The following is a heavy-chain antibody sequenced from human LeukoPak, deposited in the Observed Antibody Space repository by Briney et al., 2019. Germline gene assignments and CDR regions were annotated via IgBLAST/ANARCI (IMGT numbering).Heavy chain of an antibody. CDR3: ARDWYYYDSSGYGAFDI. CDR2: INPSGGST. Sequence: ASVKVSCKASGYTFTSYYMHWVRQAPGQGLEWMGIINPSGGSTSYAQKFQGRVTMTRDTSTSTVCMELSSLRSEDTAVYYCARDWYYYDSSGYGAFDIWGQGTMVTVSS. D-gene: IGHD3-22*01. J-gene: IGHJ3*02. V-gene: IGHV1-46*01. CDR1: GYTFTSYY.